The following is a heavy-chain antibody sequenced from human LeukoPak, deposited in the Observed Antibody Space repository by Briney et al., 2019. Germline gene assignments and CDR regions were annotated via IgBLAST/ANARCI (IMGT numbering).Heavy chain of an antibody. Sequence: GGSLRLSCEASGFTFSDSAMSWVRQAPGRGLEWVSYISSSGSTIYYADSVKGRFTISRDNAKNSLYLQMNSLRAEDTAVYYCAPLYCSGGSCYSGAFDIWGQGTMVTVSS. CDR2: ISSSGSTI. CDR3: APLYCSGGSCYSGAFDI. CDR1: GFTFSDSA. V-gene: IGHV3-11*04. J-gene: IGHJ3*02. D-gene: IGHD2-15*01.